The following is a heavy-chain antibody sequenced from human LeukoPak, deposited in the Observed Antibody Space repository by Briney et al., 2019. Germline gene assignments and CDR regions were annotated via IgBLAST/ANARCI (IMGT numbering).Heavy chain of an antibody. CDR3: ARGHSSGWYSYYYYGMDV. J-gene: IGHJ6*02. D-gene: IGHD6-19*01. CDR2: IYHSGST. CDR1: GFTFSSYA. Sequence: LRLSCAASGFTFSSYAMSWVRQAPGKGLEWIGYIYHSGSTYYNPSLKSRVTISVDRSKNQFSLKLSSVTAADTAVYYCARGHSSGWYSYYYYGMDVWGQGTAVTVSS. V-gene: IGHV4-30-2*01.